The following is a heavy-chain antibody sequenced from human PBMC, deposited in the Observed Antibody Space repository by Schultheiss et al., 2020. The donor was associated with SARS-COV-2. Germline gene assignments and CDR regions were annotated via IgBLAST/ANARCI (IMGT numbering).Heavy chain of an antibody. CDR1: GYTFTSYD. J-gene: IGHJ6*02. Sequence: GESLKISCKASGYTFTSYDINWVRQATGQGLEWMGWMNPNSGNTGYAQKFQGRVTMTRNTSISTAYMELSSLRSEDTAVYYCARFPSSSFYHYYGMDVWGQGTTVTVSS. CDR2: MNPNSGNT. CDR3: ARFPSSSFYHYYGMDV. D-gene: IGHD6-13*01. V-gene: IGHV1-8*01.